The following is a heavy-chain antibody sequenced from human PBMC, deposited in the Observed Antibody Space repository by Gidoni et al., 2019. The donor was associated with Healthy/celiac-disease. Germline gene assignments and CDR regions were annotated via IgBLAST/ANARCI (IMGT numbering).Heavy chain of an antibody. Sequence: EVHLLESGGGLVQPGESLGLPCAASGCAWSSCAMSWVRQAPGKGLEWVSAISGSGGSTYYADSVKGRFTISRDNSKNTLYLQMNSLRAEDTAVYYCAKAKSGYAFLYYYGMDVWGQGTTVTVSS. J-gene: IGHJ6*02. D-gene: IGHD5-12*01. CDR1: GCAWSSCA. CDR3: AKAKSGYAFLYYYGMDV. V-gene: IGHV3-23*01. CDR2: ISGSGGST.